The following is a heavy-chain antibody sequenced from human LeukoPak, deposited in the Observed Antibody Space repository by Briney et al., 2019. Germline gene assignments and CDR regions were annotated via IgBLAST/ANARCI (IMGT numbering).Heavy chain of an antibody. D-gene: IGHD6-19*01. CDR1: GGSISSSNW. V-gene: IGHV4-4*02. CDR3: ASTSLEAGTIDY. J-gene: IGHJ4*02. Sequence: SETLSLTCAVSGGSISSSNWWSWVRQPPGKGLEWIGEIYHSGSTNYNPSLKSRVTISVDKSKNQFSLKLSSVTAADTAVYYYASTSLEAGTIDYWGQGTLVTVSS. CDR2: IYHSGST.